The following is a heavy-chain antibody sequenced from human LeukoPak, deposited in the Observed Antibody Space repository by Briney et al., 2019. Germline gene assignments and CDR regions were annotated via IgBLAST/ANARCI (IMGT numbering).Heavy chain of an antibody. CDR3: ARTYWTGYHHLDF. Sequence: SETLSLTCTVSGGSISSGSYYWSWIRQPAGKGLEWIGRIYTSGSTNYNPSLKSRLTISLDKSKNHFPLKLSSVTAADTAVYYCARTYWTGYHHLDFWGQGTLVTVSS. V-gene: IGHV4-61*02. CDR1: GGSISSGSYY. J-gene: IGHJ4*02. D-gene: IGHD3/OR15-3a*01. CDR2: IYTSGST.